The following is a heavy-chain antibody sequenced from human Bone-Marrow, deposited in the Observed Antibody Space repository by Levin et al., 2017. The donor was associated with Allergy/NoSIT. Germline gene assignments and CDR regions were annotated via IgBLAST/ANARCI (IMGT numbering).Heavy chain of an antibody. D-gene: IGHD1-7*01. Sequence: SVKVSCKASGGTLRNDAINWVRQAPGQGLEWIGGLIPMSGTPKFAQMFQDRLTVTADKSTNTVYMELSSLTSEDTAIYYCATVKDSWNYFYFDYWGQGTLVTVSS. V-gene: IGHV1-69*06. CDR3: ATVKDSWNYFYFDY. CDR2: LIPMSGTP. CDR1: GGTLRNDA. J-gene: IGHJ4*02.